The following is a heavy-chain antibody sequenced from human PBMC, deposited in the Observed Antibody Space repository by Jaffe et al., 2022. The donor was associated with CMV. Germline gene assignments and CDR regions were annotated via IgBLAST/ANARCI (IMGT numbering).Heavy chain of an antibody. Sequence: EVQLVESGGGLVQPGRSLRLSCAASGFTFDDYAMHWVRQAPGKGLEWVSGISWNSGSIGYADSVKGRFTISRDNAKNSLYLQMNSLRAEDTALYYCAKSAAGLAATVDFDYWGQGTLVTVSS. J-gene: IGHJ4*02. CDR3: AKSAAGLAATVDFDY. D-gene: IGHD2-15*01. CDR2: ISWNSGSI. V-gene: IGHV3-9*01. CDR1: GFTFDDYA.